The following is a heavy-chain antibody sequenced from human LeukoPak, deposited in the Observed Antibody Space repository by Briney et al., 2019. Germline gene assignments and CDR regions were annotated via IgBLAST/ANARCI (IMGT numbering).Heavy chain of an antibody. CDR3: VKVAKYYYGSATYSFFEH. CDR1: GFTFSSYG. J-gene: IGHJ4*02. V-gene: IGHV3-30*18. Sequence: GGSLRLSCAASGFTFSSYGMHWVRQAPGKGLEWVAVISYDGSNKYYADSVKGRFTISRDNSKNTLYMQMKSLRVEDTGIYYCVKVAKYYYGSATYSFFEHWGQGTPVTASS. CDR2: ISYDGSNK. D-gene: IGHD3-10*01.